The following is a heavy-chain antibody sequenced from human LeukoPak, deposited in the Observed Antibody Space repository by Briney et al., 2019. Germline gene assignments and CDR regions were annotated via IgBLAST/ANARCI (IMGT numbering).Heavy chain of an antibody. J-gene: IGHJ4*02. CDR2: ISSRSYG. V-gene: IGHV3-21*01. CDR3: ARGGGDIPIDS. CDR1: GFTFSSYG. Sequence: GGSLRLSCAASGFTFSSYGMHWVRQAPGKGLEWVASISSRSYGYYADAVKGRFTISRDNARNSLYLQMNSLRAEDTALYYCARGGGDIPIDSWGQGTLVAVSS. D-gene: IGHD2-21*02.